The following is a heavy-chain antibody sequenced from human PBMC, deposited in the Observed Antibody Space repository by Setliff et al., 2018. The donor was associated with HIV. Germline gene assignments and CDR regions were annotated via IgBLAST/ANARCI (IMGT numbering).Heavy chain of an antibody. Sequence: TSETLSLTCTVSGDSISSIDYYWGWIRQPPGEGLEWIGSIYYSGSTNYNPSLKSRVTISVDTSKNQFSLKLSSVTAADTAVYYCARRRYSSSGKYFDYWGQGTLVTVSS. J-gene: IGHJ4*02. CDR3: ARRRYSSSGKYFDY. D-gene: IGHD6-13*01. CDR2: IYYSGST. CDR1: GDSISSIDYY. V-gene: IGHV4-39*01.